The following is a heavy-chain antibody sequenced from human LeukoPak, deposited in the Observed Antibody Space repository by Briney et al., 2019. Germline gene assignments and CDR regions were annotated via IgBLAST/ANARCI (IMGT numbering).Heavy chain of an antibody. CDR3: ARELSYDYYVDV. V-gene: IGHV4-59*01. Sequence: PSETLSLTCSVSGGSISNYYWSWIRQPPGKGLEWFGYISYSGTTNYNPSLKSRVAMSMDTSKNQFSLKLTSVTAADTAVYYCARELSYDYYVDVWGKGTTVTVSS. CDR2: ISYSGTT. J-gene: IGHJ6*03. CDR1: GGSISNYY.